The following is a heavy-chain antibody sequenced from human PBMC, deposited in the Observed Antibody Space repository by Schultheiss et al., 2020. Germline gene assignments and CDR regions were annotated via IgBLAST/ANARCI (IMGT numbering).Heavy chain of an antibody. CDR1: GGSISSSSYY. J-gene: IGHJ4*02. CDR3: ARRRGAFDY. Sequence: SETLSLTCTVSGGSISSSSYYWGWIRQPPGKGLEWIGSIYYSGSTYYNPSLKSRVTISIDTSNNQFSLKLSSVTAADTAVYYCARRRGAFDYWGQGTLVTVSS. V-gene: IGHV4-39*01. CDR2: IYYSGST.